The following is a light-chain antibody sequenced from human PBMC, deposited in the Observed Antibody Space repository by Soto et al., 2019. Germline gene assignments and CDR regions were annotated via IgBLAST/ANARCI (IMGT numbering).Light chain of an antibody. J-gene: IGLJ1*01. CDR1: SSDVGGYNY. Sequence: QSVLTQPASMSGSPGQSITISCTGTSSDVGGYNYVSWYQQYPGKAPKLMIHDVSNRPSGVSDRFSGSKSGNTASLTISGLQAEAEADYYCSSYTSSREKVFGTGTQLTVL. CDR3: SSYTSSREKV. CDR2: DVS. V-gene: IGLV2-14*01.